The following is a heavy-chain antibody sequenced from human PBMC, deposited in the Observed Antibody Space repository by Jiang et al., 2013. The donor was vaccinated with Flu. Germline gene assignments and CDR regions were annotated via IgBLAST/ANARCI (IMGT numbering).Heavy chain of an antibody. Sequence: PGKGTLSGWEVLYPEDGETIYAQKFQGRVTMTEDTSTDTAYMELSSLRSEDTAVYYCATEVGRSILLRDWGQGTLVTVSS. V-gene: IGHV1-24*01. D-gene: IGHD6-6*01. J-gene: IGHJ4*02. CDR2: LYPEDGET. CDR3: ATEVGRSILLRD.